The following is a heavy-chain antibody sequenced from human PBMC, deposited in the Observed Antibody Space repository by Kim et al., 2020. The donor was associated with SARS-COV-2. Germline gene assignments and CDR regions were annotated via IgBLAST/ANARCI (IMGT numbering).Heavy chain of an antibody. Sequence: SETLSLTCTVSGGSISSYYWSWIRQPAGKGLEWIGRIYTSGSTNYNPSLKSRVTMSVDTSKNQFSLKLSSVTAADTAVYYCARDKAAERYSGYDIWFDPWGQGTLVTVSS. V-gene: IGHV4-4*07. CDR1: GGSISSYY. D-gene: IGHD5-12*01. CDR2: IYTSGST. J-gene: IGHJ5*02. CDR3: ARDKAAERYSGYDIWFDP.